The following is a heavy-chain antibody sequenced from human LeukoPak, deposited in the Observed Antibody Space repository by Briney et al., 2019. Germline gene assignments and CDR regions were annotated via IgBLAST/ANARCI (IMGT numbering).Heavy chain of an antibody. V-gene: IGHV4-39*07. CDR2: TYYSGST. J-gene: IGHJ6*03. CDR1: GRPISSSSYY. D-gene: IGHD3-10*01. CDR3: ARVQVYGSGSARTYYYYMDV. Sequence: SETLSLTCTVSGRPISSSSYYWGWIRQPPGKGLEWNGRTYYSGSTYYNPSLKSRVTISVDTSKNQFSLKLSSVTAADTAVYYCARVQVYGSGSARTYYYYMDVWGKGTTVTVSS.